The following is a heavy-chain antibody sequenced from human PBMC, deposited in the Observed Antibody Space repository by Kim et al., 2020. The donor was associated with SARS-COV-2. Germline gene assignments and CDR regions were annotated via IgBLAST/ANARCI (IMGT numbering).Heavy chain of an antibody. CDR3: AREDEVRNFDY. J-gene: IGHJ4*02. Sequence: TNYNPSLKSRVTMSVDTSKNQFSLKLSSVTAADTAVYYCAREDEVRNFDYWGQGTLVTVSS. CDR2: T. V-gene: IGHV4-4*07. D-gene: IGHD4-4*01.